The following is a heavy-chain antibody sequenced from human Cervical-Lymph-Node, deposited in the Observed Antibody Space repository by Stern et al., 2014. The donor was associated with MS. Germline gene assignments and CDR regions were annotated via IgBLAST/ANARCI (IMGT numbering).Heavy chain of an antibody. V-gene: IGHV4-61*03. CDR1: GGSVSSGSFH. D-gene: IGHD2-2*02. CDR3: ARGSAIGDY. CDR2: TYHSGST. Sequence: QVQLQESGPGLVKPGETLSLTCTVSGGSVSSGSFHWIRIRQPPGKGREWIGYTYHSGSTNYNPSLTSRATLSEESPNNPFSLKLSSVTAADSAVYYCARGSAIGDYWGQGTLVTVSS. J-gene: IGHJ4*02.